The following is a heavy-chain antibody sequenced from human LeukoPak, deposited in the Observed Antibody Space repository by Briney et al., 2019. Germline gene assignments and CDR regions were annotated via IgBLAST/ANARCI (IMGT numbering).Heavy chain of an antibody. Sequence: PSETLSLTCTVSGGSISSNSYYWGWIRQPPEKGLEWIGSIYYSGSTYYNPSLKSRVTISADTSKNQFSLKLSSVTAADTSVYYCARLLEWLSPLDYWGQGTLVTVSS. CDR2: IYYSGST. CDR1: GGSISSNSYY. V-gene: IGHV4-39*01. CDR3: ARLLEWLSPLDY. D-gene: IGHD3-3*01. J-gene: IGHJ4*02.